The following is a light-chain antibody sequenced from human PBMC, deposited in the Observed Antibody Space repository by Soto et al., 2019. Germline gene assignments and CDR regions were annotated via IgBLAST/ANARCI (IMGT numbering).Light chain of an antibody. CDR1: QSVSSK. V-gene: IGKV3-15*01. Sequence: EIVMTQSPVTLSVSPGERATLSCRASQSVSSKLAWYQQKPGQAPRLLIYGASTRATGIPARFSGSGSGTEFTLNISSLQSEDFAVYYCQQYNNWPQTFGQGTKLEI. J-gene: IGKJ2*01. CDR3: QQYNNWPQT. CDR2: GAS.